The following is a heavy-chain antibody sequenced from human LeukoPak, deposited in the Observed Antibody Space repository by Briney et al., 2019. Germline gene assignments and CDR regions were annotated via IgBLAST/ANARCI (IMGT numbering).Heavy chain of an antibody. CDR1: GASISSHY. D-gene: IGHD2-8*01. CDR3: ARLRGQWGSNVFDY. Sequence: KPSETLSLTCTVSGASISSHYWSWIRQPPGKGLEWIGYIYYSGSTNYNPSLKSRVTMSVDTSKNQFSLKLSSVTAADTAVYYCARLRGQWGSNVFDYWGQGTLVTVSS. V-gene: IGHV4-59*08. CDR2: IYYSGST. J-gene: IGHJ4*02.